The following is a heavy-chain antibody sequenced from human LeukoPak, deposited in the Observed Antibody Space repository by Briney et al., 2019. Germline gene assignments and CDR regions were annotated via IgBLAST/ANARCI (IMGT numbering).Heavy chain of an antibody. CDR1: GFTFSSYG. V-gene: IGHV3-74*01. J-gene: IGHJ3*02. Sequence: PGGSLRLSCAASGFTFSSYGMHWVRQAPGKGLVWVSRINGDGSSATYADSVKGRFTISRDSAKNTVYLQMNSLRAEDTAVYYCARPQHGDLYAFDIWGQGTMVTVSS. D-gene: IGHD4-17*01. CDR2: INGDGSSA. CDR3: ARPQHGDLYAFDI.